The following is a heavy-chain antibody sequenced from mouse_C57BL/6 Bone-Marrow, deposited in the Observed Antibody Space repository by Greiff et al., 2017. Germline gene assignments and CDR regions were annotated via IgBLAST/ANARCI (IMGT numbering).Heavy chain of an antibody. Sequence: DVKLVESGGGLVKPGGSLKLSCAASGFTFSSYAMSWVRQTPEKRLEWVATISDGGSYTYYPDNVKGRFTISRDNAKNNLYLQMSHLKSEDTAMYYCARDYYDYAAWFAYWGQGTLGTVSA. CDR2: ISDGGSYT. CDR3: ARDYYDYAAWFAY. V-gene: IGHV5-4*01. CDR1: GFTFSSYA. J-gene: IGHJ3*01. D-gene: IGHD2-4*01.